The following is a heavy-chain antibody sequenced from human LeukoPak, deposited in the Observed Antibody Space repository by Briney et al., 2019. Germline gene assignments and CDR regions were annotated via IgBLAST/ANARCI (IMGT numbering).Heavy chain of an antibody. Sequence: GGSLRLSCAASGFTFSSYDMPWVRHATGKGLEWVSAIGTAGDTYSPGSVKGRFTISRENAKNSLYLQMNSLRAGDTAVYYCARGATGGGFDYWGQGTLVTVSS. V-gene: IGHV3-13*01. J-gene: IGHJ4*02. CDR1: GFTFSSYD. CDR2: IGTAGDT. CDR3: ARGATGGGFDY. D-gene: IGHD3-16*01.